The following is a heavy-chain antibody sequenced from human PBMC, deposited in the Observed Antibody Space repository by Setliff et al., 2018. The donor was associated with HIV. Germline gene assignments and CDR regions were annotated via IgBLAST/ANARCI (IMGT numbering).Heavy chain of an antibody. J-gene: IGHJ5*02. CDR1: AGSIRSSTYY. V-gene: IGHV4-39*07. D-gene: IGHD3-22*01. CDR2: IYYSGST. Sequence: SETLSLTCTVSAGSIRSSTYYWAWIRQPPGKGLEWIGTIYYSGSTNYNPSLKSRVTISVDTSKNQFSLKLSSVTAADTAVYYCAREDYYDSSGKGWFDPWGQGTLVTVSS. CDR3: AREDYYDSSGKGWFDP.